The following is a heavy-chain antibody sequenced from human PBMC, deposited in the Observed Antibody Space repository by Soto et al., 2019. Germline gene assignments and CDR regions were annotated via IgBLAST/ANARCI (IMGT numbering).Heavy chain of an antibody. V-gene: IGHV3-23*01. CDR1: GFTFSSYA. CDR3: APRAVDYRRTKGYYGMDV. J-gene: IGHJ6*02. D-gene: IGHD3-16*02. CDR2: ISGSGGST. Sequence: GGSLRLSCAASGFTFSSYAMSWVRQAPGKGLEWVSAISGSGGSTYYADSVKGRFTISRDNSKNTLYLQMNSLRAEDTAVYYCAPRAVDYRRTKGYYGMDVWGQGTTVTVSS.